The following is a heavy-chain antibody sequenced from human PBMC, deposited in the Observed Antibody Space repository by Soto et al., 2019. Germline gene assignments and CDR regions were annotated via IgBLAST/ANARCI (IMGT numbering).Heavy chain of an antibody. CDR2: IDPSDSFA. J-gene: IGHJ4*02. V-gene: IGHV5-10-1*03. D-gene: IGHD3-10*01. Sequence: EVQLVQSGAEVREAGESLRISCQAFEYSFPIYWISWVRQLPGAGLEWMGRIDPSDSFATYDPSFQGHVTISVDKSTRIVYLQWRSLKASDTATYYCARHQSGSGNSNFDFWGQGTPVTVSS. CDR3: ARHQSGSGNSNFDF. CDR1: EYSFPIYW.